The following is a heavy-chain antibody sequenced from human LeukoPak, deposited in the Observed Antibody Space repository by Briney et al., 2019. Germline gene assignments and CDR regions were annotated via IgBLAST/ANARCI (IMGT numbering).Heavy chain of an antibody. V-gene: IGHV3-7*01. CDR3: ARDQTKWEPLRRRDYYYMDV. CDR1: GLTFSSCW. D-gene: IGHD1-26*01. Sequence: GGSLRLSCAASGLTFSSCWMRWVRQAPGKGLEWVANIKQDGSEKYYVDSVKGRFTISRDNAKNSLYLQMNSLRAEDTAVYYCARDQTKWEPLRRRDYYYMDVWGKGTTVTVSS. CDR2: IKQDGSEK. J-gene: IGHJ6*03.